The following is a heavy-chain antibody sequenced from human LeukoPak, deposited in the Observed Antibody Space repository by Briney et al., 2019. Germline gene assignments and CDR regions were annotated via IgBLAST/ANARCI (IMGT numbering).Heavy chain of an antibody. D-gene: IGHD3-22*01. CDR3: ARKWERNYYDSTGSFDS. J-gene: IGHJ4*02. CDR1: GGSFSGYY. CDR2: IYRTGGA. V-gene: IGHV4-34*01. Sequence: SGTLSLTCAVYGGSFSGYYWSWIRQPPGSGLEWIGEIYRTGGATYNPSLKSRVTISLDKSQNQFSLKLNSVTAADTAIYYCARKWERNYYDSTGSFDSWGQGTLVTVSS.